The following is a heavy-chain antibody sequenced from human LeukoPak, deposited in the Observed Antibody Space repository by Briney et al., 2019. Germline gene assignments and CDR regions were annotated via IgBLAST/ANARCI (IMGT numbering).Heavy chain of an antibody. D-gene: IGHD3-10*01. CDR2: LKEDVSAR. Sequence: GGSLRLSCVASGFSISSHWMSWVRQAPGKGLEWVASLKEDVSARNLVDSVKGRFTISTDNAKNSLNLQMNSLRVEDTAVYYCARGPPYGSRSDYFDYWGQGTLVTVSS. CDR1: GFSISSHW. J-gene: IGHJ4*02. CDR3: ARGPPYGSRSDYFDY. V-gene: IGHV3-7*01.